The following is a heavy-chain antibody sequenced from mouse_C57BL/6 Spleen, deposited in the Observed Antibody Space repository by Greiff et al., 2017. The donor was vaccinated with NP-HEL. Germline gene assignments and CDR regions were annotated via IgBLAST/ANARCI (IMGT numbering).Heavy chain of an antibody. CDR1: GFTFSSYA. J-gene: IGHJ1*03. D-gene: IGHD2-1*01. CDR2: ISDGGSYT. Sequence: EVMLVESGGGLVKPGGSLKLSCAASGFTFSSYAMSWVRQTPEKRLEWVATISDGGSYTYYPDNVKGRFTISRDNAKNNLYLQMSHLKSEDTAMYYCARDPGYGNYGGYFDVWGTGTTVTVSS. CDR3: ARDPGYGNYGGYFDV. V-gene: IGHV5-4*01.